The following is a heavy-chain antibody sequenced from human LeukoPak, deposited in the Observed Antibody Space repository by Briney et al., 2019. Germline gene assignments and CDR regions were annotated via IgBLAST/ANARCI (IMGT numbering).Heavy chain of an antibody. CDR1: GYTFTSYG. CDR2: INAGNGNT. J-gene: IGHJ6*02. Sequence: ASVKVSCKASGYTFTSYGISWVRQAPGQGLEWMGWINAGNGNTKYSQKFQGRVTITRDTSASTAYMELSSLRSEDTAVYYCASNTIFGHYGMDVWGQGTTVTVSS. V-gene: IGHV1-3*01. CDR3: ASNTIFGHYGMDV. D-gene: IGHD3-3*01.